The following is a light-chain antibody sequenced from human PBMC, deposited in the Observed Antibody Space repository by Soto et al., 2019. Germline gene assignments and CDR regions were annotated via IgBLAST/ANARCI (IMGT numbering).Light chain of an antibody. Sequence: TMMTQSPDTLSVSLGERATLSGRPTQSVSSNSACYQQPPGPPPRLLIYGTSSRATGIPARFSGSGSGTEFTLTISSLQSEDFAVYYCQQYNNWPTFGQGTRLEIK. CDR2: GTS. CDR1: QSVSSN. J-gene: IGKJ5*01. V-gene: IGKV3D-15*01. CDR3: QQYNNWPT.